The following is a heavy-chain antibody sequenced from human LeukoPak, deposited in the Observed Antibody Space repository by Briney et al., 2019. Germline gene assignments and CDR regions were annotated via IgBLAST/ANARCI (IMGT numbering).Heavy chain of an antibody. Sequence: SETLSLTCTVSGGSISSSSYYWGWIRQPPGKGLEWIGSIYYSGSTYYNPSLKSRVTISADTSKNQFSLKLSSVTAADTAVYYCARQMVRGVIITLGYYYYGMDVWGQGTTVTVSS. V-gene: IGHV4-39*01. J-gene: IGHJ6*02. D-gene: IGHD3-10*01. CDR2: IYYSGST. CDR1: GGSISSSSYY. CDR3: ARQMVRGVIITLGYYYYGMDV.